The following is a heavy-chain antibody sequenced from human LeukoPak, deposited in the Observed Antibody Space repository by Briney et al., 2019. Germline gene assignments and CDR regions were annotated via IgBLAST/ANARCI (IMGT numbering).Heavy chain of an antibody. J-gene: IGHJ4*02. CDR2: INLNTGDT. CDR1: GYTFTSYG. V-gene: IGHV1-2*02. Sequence: ASVKVSCKASGYTFTSYGISWVRQAPGQGLEWMGWINLNTGDTDYAPKFQGRVTMTRDTSITTAYMELSRLRYDDTAVYYCARDQPALDYWGRGTLVTVSP. CDR3: ARDQPALDY.